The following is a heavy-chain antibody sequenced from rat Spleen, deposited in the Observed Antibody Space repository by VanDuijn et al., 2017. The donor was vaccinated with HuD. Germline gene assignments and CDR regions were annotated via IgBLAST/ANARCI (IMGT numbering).Heavy chain of an antibody. Sequence: EVQLVESDGGLVQPGRSLKLSCAASGFIFSDHYVAWVRQAPTKGLEWVATINYDGRSTFYRDSVRGRFTISRDNAKSALYLQMDSLRSEDTATYYCARGGYFRHWGQGVMVTVSS. CDR1: GFIFSDHY. CDR2: INYDGRST. CDR3: ARGGYFRH. D-gene: IGHD2-5*01. V-gene: IGHV5-29*01. J-gene: IGHJ2*01.